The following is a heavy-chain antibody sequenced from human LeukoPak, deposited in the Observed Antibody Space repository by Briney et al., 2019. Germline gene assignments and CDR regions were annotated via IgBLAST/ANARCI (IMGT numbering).Heavy chain of an antibody. Sequence: ASVKVFCKASGYTFTSYGISWVRQAPGQGLEWMGWISAYNGNTNYAQRLQGRVTMTTDTSTSTAYMELRSLRSDDTAVYYCARGVEYSYGYLLVVGDYWGQGTLVTVSS. J-gene: IGHJ4*02. CDR3: ARGVEYSYGYLLVVGDY. V-gene: IGHV1-18*01. CDR1: GYTFTSYG. CDR2: ISAYNGNT. D-gene: IGHD5-18*01.